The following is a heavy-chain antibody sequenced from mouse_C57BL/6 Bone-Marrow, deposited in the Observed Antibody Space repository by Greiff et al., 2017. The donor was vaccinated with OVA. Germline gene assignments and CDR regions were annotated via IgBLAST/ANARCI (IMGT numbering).Heavy chain of an antibody. D-gene: IGHD4-1*01. Sequence: EVKVEESGGGLVKPGGSLKLSCAASGFTFSSYAMSWVRQTPEKRLEWVATISDGGSYTYYPDNVKGRFTISRDNAKNNLYLQMSHLKSEDTAMYYCARGTGTDYWGQGTTLTVSS. CDR1: GFTFSSYA. V-gene: IGHV5-4*03. J-gene: IGHJ2*01. CDR3: ARGTGTDY. CDR2: ISDGGSYT.